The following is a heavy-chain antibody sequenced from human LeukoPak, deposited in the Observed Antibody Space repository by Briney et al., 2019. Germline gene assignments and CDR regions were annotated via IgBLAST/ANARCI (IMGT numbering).Heavy chain of an antibody. CDR3: ARTTYYYDSSGYFDY. J-gene: IGHJ4*02. D-gene: IGHD3-22*01. CDR1: GFTVCSNY. CDR2: IYSGGST. V-gene: IGHV3-53*01. Sequence: GGSLRLSXAASGFTVCSNYMSWVRQAPGKGLEWVSVIYSGGSTYYADSVKGRFTISRDNSKNTLYLQMNSLRAEDTAVYYCARTTYYYDSSGYFDYWGQGTLVTVSS.